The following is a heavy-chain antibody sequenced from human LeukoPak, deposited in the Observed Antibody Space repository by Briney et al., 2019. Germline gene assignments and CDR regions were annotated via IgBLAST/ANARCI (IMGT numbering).Heavy chain of an antibody. CDR3: TRDHRYCSGGSCYYWFDP. CDR1: GYTFTSFG. Sequence: GASVKVSSKASGYTFTSFGISWVRQAPGQGLEWMGWINTYSDNTNYAQNLQGRVTMTTDTSTSTAYTELRSLRSDDTAVYYCTRDHRYCSGGSCYYWFDPWGQGTLVTVSS. CDR2: INTYSDNT. J-gene: IGHJ5*02. V-gene: IGHV1-18*04. D-gene: IGHD2-15*01.